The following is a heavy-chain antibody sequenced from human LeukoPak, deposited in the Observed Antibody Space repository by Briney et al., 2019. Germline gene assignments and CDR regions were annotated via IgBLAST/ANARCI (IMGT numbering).Heavy chain of an antibody. Sequence: GASVKVSCNAAGYTLTSDGISWVGQAPGQGLEWMGWISAYNGNTNYAQKLQGRVTMTTDTSTSTAYMELRSLRSEDTAVYYCARGDYYYEYYYYYGMDVWGQGTTVTVSS. CDR1: GYTLTSDG. V-gene: IGHV1-18*01. CDR2: ISAYNGNT. CDR3: ARGDYYYEYYYYYGMDV. J-gene: IGHJ6*02. D-gene: IGHD3-22*01.